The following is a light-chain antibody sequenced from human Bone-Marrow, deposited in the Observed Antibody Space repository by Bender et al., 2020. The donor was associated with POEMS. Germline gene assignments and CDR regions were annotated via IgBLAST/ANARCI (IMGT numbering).Light chain of an antibody. CDR3: QEWDVSYVV. CDR2: NGN. CDR1: TLELKN. Sequence: VLTQPPSVSVSPGQTATITCSADTLELKNVCWYLQRPGQSPILVIYNGNLRHSGIPERFSASTSGATATLTISGTQTTDEGDFYCQEWDVSYVVFGGGTKLTVL. J-gene: IGLJ2*01. V-gene: IGLV3-1*01.